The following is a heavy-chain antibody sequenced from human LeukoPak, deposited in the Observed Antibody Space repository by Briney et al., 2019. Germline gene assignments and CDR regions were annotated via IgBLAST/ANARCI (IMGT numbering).Heavy chain of an antibody. CDR2: ISGSGGST. J-gene: IGHJ5*02. D-gene: IGHD1-26*01. CDR1: GFTFSSYA. Sequence: GGSLRLSCAASGFTFSSYAMSWVRQAPGKGLEWVSAISGSGGSTYYADSVKGRFTISRDNSKNTLYLQMNSLRAEDTAVYYYAKDQIRGSYSNWFDPWGQGTLVTVSS. V-gene: IGHV3-23*01. CDR3: AKDQIRGSYSNWFDP.